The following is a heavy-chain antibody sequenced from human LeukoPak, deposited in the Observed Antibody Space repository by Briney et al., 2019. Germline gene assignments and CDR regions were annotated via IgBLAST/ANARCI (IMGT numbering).Heavy chain of an antibody. Sequence: SETLSLTCAVYGGSFSGYYWSWIRQPPGKGLEWIGEINHSGSTNYNPSLKSRVTISVDTFKNQFSLKLSSVTAADTAAYYCARGGAPGWGSGYLPYNWFDPWGQGTLVTVSS. CDR1: GGSFSGYY. CDR3: ARGGAPGWGSGYLPYNWFDP. V-gene: IGHV4-34*01. D-gene: IGHD3-22*01. J-gene: IGHJ5*02. CDR2: INHSGST.